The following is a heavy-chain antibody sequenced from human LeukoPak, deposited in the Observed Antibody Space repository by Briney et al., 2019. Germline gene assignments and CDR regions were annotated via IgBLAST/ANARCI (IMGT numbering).Heavy chain of an antibody. D-gene: IGHD3-16*01. CDR1: ESTFSSYA. V-gene: IGHV3-23*01. J-gene: IGHJ4*02. Sequence: PGGSLRLSCAASESTFSSYAMSWVRQAPGKGLEWVSAISGSGGSTYYADSVKGRFTISRDNSKNTLYLQMNSLRAEDTAVYYCTKRSRLRMGELLDYWGQGTLVTVSS. CDR3: TKRSRLRMGELLDY. CDR2: ISGSGGST.